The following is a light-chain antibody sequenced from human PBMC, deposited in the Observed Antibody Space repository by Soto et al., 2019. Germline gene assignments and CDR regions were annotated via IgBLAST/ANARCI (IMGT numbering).Light chain of an antibody. CDR2: GAS. CDR1: ETVATN. CDR3: QQYFEWPPMT. Sequence: EVLMTQSPATLSLSPGERATLSCWASETVATNLAWYQQKPGQAPRLLISGASTRAAGISDRFRGSGSGTDFTLTISSLRSEDSAIYYCQQYFEWPPMTFGQGTKVEI. J-gene: IGKJ1*01. V-gene: IGKV3-15*01.